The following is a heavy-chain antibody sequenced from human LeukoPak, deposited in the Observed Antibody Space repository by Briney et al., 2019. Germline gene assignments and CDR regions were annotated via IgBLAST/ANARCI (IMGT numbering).Heavy chain of an antibody. D-gene: IGHD1-26*01. CDR2: INGDGSTT. J-gene: IGHJ4*02. V-gene: IGHV3-74*03. CDR1: GFTFSTYW. Sequence: GGSLRLSCTASGFTFSTYWINWVRQSPGKGLVWVALINGDGSTTTHADSVKGRFTISRDNAKNTAYLQMNSLRAEDTAVYYCARESWDDYGDYWGQGTLVTVSS. CDR3: ARESWDDYGDY.